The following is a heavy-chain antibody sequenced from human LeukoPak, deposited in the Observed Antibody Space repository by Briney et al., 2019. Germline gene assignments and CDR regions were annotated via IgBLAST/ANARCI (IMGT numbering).Heavy chain of an antibody. V-gene: IGHV4-59*01. CDR3: ARMGFGDSYDY. J-gene: IGHJ4*02. Sequence: SETLSLTCTVSGGSICNKYWGWIRQPPGKGLEWIGYIYYTGSTRYHSSLKSRVTISVDTSKNQFSLKLTSVATADTAVYYCARMGFGDSYDYWGQGTLVTVSS. D-gene: IGHD4-17*01. CDR1: GGSICNKY. CDR2: IYYTGST.